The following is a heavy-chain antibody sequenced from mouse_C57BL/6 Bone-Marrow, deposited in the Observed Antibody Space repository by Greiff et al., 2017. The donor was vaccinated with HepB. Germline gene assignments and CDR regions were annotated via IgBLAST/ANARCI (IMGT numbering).Heavy chain of an antibody. D-gene: IGHD1-1*01. CDR2: ISNLAYRI. V-gene: IGHV5-15*01. CDR3: ARKGDYYGSSYWYFDV. Sequence: EVQLVESGGGLVQPGGSLKLSCAASGFTFSDYGMAWVRQAPRKGPEWVAFISNLAYRIYYADTVTGRFTISRENAKNTLYLEMSSLRSEDTAMYYCARKGDYYGSSYWYFDVWGTGTTVTVSS. CDR1: GFTFSDYG. J-gene: IGHJ1*03.